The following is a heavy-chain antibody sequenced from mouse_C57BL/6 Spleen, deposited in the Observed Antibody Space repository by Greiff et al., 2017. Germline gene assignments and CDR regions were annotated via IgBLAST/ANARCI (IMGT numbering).Heavy chain of an antibody. D-gene: IGHD1-1*01. Sequence: EVQRVESGPELVKPGASVKIPCKASGYTFTDYNMDWVKQSHGKSLEWIGDINPNNGGTIYNQKFKGKATLTVDKSSSTAYMELRSLTSEDTAVYYCARRGGYYYGSSYGYFDVWGTGTTVTVSS. CDR3: ARRGGYYYGSSYGYFDV. CDR1: GYTFTDYN. J-gene: IGHJ1*03. V-gene: IGHV1-18*01. CDR2: INPNNGGT.